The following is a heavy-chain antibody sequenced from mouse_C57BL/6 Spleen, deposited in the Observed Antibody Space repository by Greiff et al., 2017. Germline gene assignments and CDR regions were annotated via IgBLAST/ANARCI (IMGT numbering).Heavy chain of an antibody. CDR3: SRDWYFDV. CDR2: IHPNSSST. CDR1: GYTFPSYW. Sequence: QVQLQQPGAELVKPGASVKLSCTASGYTFPSYWMHWVKQRPGQGLEWIGMIHPNSSSTNYNAQFQSKAQLTVDKYSSTAYMKLSSLTAEDSAVYYCSRDWYFDVGGTGTTVTVSS. V-gene: IGHV1-64*01. J-gene: IGHJ1*03.